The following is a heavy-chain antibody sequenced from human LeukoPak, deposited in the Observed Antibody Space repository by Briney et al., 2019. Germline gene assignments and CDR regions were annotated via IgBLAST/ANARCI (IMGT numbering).Heavy chain of an antibody. CDR2: ISYDGSNK. CDR3: AKEYDFWSGYYLDY. Sequence: PGGSLRLSCAASGFTFSSYGMHWVRQAPGKGLEWVAVISYDGSNKYYADSVKGRFTISRDNSKNTLYLQMNNLRAKDTAVYYCAKEYDFWSGYYLDYWGQGTLVTVSS. J-gene: IGHJ4*02. D-gene: IGHD3-3*01. CDR1: GFTFSSYG. V-gene: IGHV3-30*18.